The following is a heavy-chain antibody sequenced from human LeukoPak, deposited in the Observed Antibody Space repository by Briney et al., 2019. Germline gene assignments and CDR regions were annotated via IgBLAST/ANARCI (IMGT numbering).Heavy chain of an antibody. D-gene: IGHD2/OR15-2a*01. V-gene: IGHV4-59*01. CDR1: GGSINNYY. CDR2: IYYSGST. J-gene: IGHJ1*01. Sequence: SETLSLTCTVSGGSINNYYWSWIRQPPGKGLEWIGYIYYSGSTYYNPSLRSRVTMSVDTSKNQFSLKLSSVTAADAAVYYCAQKAPFSPGYSQQWGQGTLVTVSS. CDR3: AQKAPFSPGYSQQ.